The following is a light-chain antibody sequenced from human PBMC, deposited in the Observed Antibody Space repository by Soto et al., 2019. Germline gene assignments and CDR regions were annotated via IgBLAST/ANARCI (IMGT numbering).Light chain of an antibody. CDR2: DAS. J-gene: IGKJ5*01. V-gene: IGKV1-33*01. Sequence: IQMTQSPSSLSASVGDRVTITCQASQDISKNLNWYQQKPGKAPKLLIYDASSQQTGVPSRFSGSGSATHFTFTISSLQPEDVATYDNLLPITFGQGTRLEIK. CDR1: QDISKN. CDR3: LLPIT.